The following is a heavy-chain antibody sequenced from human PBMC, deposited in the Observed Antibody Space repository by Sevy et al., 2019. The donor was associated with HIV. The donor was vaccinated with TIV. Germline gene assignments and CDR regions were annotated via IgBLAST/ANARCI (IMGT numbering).Heavy chain of an antibody. CDR1: GFIFGDYA. D-gene: IGHD5-12*01. Sequence: GGSLRLSCTTSGFIFGDYAMSWFRQAPGKGLEWVGFIRSKAYGGTTEFAASVKGRFTMLRDDSKSIAYLQMNSLKIEDTAVYYCTRGPVTTRGFNFYYYMDVWGRGTTVTVSS. CDR3: TRGPVTTRGFNFYYYMDV. J-gene: IGHJ6*03. V-gene: IGHV3-49*03. CDR2: IRSKAYGGTT.